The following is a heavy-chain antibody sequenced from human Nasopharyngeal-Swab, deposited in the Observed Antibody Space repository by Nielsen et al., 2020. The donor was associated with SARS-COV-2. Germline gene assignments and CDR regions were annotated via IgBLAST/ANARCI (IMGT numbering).Heavy chain of an antibody. CDR3: ARGGRGSQYYMDV. Sequence: GESLKISCAASGFTFSTYDMHWVRQVTGKGLEWVSAIGIAGDPYYAGSVKGRFTISRENAKNSLYLQMTSLRAGDTAVYYCARGGRGSQYYMDVWGKGTTVTVSS. CDR2: IGIAGDP. CDR1: GFTFSTYD. D-gene: IGHD1-26*01. J-gene: IGHJ6*03. V-gene: IGHV3-13*05.